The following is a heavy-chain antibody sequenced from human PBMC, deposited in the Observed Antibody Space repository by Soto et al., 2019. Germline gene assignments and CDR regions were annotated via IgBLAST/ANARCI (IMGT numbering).Heavy chain of an antibody. CDR1: GGSISRGASY. CDR2: INYSGST. J-gene: IGHJ5*02. D-gene: IGHD3-22*01. V-gene: IGHV4-30-4*01. Sequence: SETLSLTCPVSGGSISRGASYWSWIRQPPGKGLEWIGYINYSGSTYYNPSLKSRVTISVDTSKNQFSLKLSSVTAADTAVYYCARGSYYYDSSGYYHHWGQGTLVTVSS. CDR3: ARGSYYYDSSGYYHH.